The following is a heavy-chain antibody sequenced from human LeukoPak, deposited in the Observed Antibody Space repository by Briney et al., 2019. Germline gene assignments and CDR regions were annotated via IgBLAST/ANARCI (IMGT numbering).Heavy chain of an antibody. V-gene: IGHV5-51*01. CDR1: GCFFTSYW. CDR2: VNPHDSDT. Sequence: GESLQISCKASGCFFTSYWIGCVRQMPGRGLEWMGIVNPHDSDTRYSPSFLGQVTISADKSISIAYLQWSSLEASDTAMYYCARHLDDSSGYYYRTMYYFDYWGQGTLVTVSS. J-gene: IGHJ4*02. D-gene: IGHD3-22*01. CDR3: ARHLDDSSGYYYRTMYYFDY.